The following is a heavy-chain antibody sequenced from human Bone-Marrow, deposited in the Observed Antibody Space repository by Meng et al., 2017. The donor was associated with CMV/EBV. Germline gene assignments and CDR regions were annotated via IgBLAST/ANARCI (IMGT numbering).Heavy chain of an antibody. CDR2: IYSGGST. CDR3: ARVGDRGWLVLRGYYFDY. J-gene: IGHJ4*02. D-gene: IGHD6-19*01. Sequence: GESLKISCAASGFTVSSNYMSWVRQAPGKGLEWVSVIYSGGSTYYADSVKGRFTISRDNAKNSLYLQMNSLRAEDTAVYYCARVGDRGWLVLRGYYFDYWGQGTLVTVSS. CDR1: GFTVSSNY. V-gene: IGHV3-66*01.